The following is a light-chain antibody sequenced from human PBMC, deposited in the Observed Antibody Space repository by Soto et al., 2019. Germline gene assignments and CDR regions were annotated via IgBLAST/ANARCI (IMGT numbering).Light chain of an antibody. Sequence: EIVLTQSPDTLSLSPGERATLSCWASHSVTTHLAWFQQRPGQTPRLLIYDASTRAPGILAWFSGRGSGADFTLTISSLEPEDFAVYYCQQRSDSITFGQGTRLENK. V-gene: IGKV3-11*01. CDR2: DAS. J-gene: IGKJ5*01. CDR3: QQRSDSIT. CDR1: HSVTTH.